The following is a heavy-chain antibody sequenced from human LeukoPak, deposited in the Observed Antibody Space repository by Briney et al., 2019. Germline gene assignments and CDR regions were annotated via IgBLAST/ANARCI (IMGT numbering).Heavy chain of an antibody. CDR1: GGSISSYY. CDR2: IYYSGST. D-gene: IGHD3-22*01. Sequence: PSETLSLTCTVSGGSISSYYWSWIRQPPGKGLEWIGYIYYSGSTNCNPSLKSRVTISVDTSKNQFSLKLSSVTAADTAVYYCARRANSGFDAFDIWGQGTMVTVSS. J-gene: IGHJ3*02. CDR3: ARRANSGFDAFDI. V-gene: IGHV4-59*01.